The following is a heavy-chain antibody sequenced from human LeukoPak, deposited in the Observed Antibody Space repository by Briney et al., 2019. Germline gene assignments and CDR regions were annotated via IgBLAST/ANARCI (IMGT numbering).Heavy chain of an antibody. CDR2: ISWNSGSI. D-gene: IGHD2-15*01. V-gene: IGHV3-9*01. CDR3: AEDGIRYCSGGSCSHFDY. CDR1: GFTFDDYA. J-gene: IGHJ4*02. Sequence: PGGSLRLSCAASGFTFDDYAMHWVRQAPGTGLEWVSGISWNSGSIGYADSVKGRFPISRDNAVGSLYLQMNSLRAEDTALFYQAEDGIRYCSGGSCSHFDYWGQGTLVTVSS.